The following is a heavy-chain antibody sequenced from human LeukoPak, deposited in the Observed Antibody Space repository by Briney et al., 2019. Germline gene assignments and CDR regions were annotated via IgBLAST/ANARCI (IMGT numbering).Heavy chain of an antibody. V-gene: IGHV4-59*01. CDR3: ARAGTAKYYYYGMDV. J-gene: IGHJ6*02. CDR1: GGSISGYY. D-gene: IGHD2-21*02. Sequence: KPSETLSLTCTVSGGSISGYYWSWIRQPPGKGLEWIGNIYYSGSTNYNPSLKSRVTISVDTSRNQFSLKLSSVTAADTAVYYCARAGTAKYYYYGMDVWGQGTTVTVSS. CDR2: IYYSGST.